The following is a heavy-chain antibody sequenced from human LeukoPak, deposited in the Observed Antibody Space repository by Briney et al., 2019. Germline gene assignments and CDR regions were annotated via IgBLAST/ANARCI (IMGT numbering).Heavy chain of an antibody. CDR1: GDSINSYF. CDR2: IYSSGST. Sequence: SETLSLTCTVSGDSINSYFSSWIRQPAGRGLEYIGRIYSSGSTNYNPSLKSRVTMSVDTSKNQFSLKLTSVTAADTAVYYCARGYGTTADLIHLWSRGTLVTVSS. CDR3: ARGYGTTADLIHL. D-gene: IGHD1-7*01. J-gene: IGHJ5*02. V-gene: IGHV4-4*07.